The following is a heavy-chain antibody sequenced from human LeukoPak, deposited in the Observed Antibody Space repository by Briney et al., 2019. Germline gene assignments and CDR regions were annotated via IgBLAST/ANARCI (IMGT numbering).Heavy chain of an antibody. J-gene: IGHJ4*02. V-gene: IGHV3-30*02. CDR1: GFSFSNYG. CDR3: AKDSGAQLQRYFDY. Sequence: GGSLRLSCAASGFSFSNYGMSWVRQAPGRGLEWVAFMRYDGSNRYYADSVKGRFTFTRDKSKNTVFLLMSSLRPEDTAVYFCAKDSGAQLQRYFDYWGQGTQVTVSS. D-gene: IGHD3-10*01. CDR2: MRYDGSNR.